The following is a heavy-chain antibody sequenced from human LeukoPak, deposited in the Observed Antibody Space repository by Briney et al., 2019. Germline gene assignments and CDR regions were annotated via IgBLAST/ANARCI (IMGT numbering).Heavy chain of an antibody. J-gene: IGHJ4*02. CDR1: GGTFSSYA. CDR3: ARDSRNWNYDQYYFDY. V-gene: IGHV1-69*04. D-gene: IGHD1-7*01. CDR2: IITILGIA. Sequence: GASVKVSCKAYGGTFSSYAISWVRQAPGQGLEWMGRIITILGIANYAQKFQGRVTITADKSTSTAYMELSSLRSEDTAVYYCARDSRNWNYDQYYFDYWGQGTLVTVSS.